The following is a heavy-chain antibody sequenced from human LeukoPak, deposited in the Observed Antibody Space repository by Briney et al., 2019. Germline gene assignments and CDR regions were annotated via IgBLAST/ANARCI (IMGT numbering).Heavy chain of an antibody. CDR1: GFTFSTYI. Sequence: PGGSLRLSCAVSGFTFSTYIMNWVRQAPGKGLEWVSSISSSSSYIYYADSVKGRFTISRDNAKNSLYLQMNSLKTEDTAVYYCGAKQSGRFDPWGQGTLVTVSS. CDR2: ISSSSSYI. D-gene: IGHD4-11*01. CDR3: GAKQSGRFDP. V-gene: IGHV3-21*03. J-gene: IGHJ5*02.